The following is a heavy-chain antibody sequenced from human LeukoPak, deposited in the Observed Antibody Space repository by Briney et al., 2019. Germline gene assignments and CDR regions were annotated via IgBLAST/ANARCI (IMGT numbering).Heavy chain of an antibody. CDR1: GFTFSSYG. D-gene: IGHD4-11*01. CDR3: AKDHNSNYDY. CDR2: IRYDGSNK. Sequence: QPGGSLSLSCAASGFTFSSYGMHWVRQAPGKGLEWVAFIRYDGSNKYYADSVRGRFTISRDNSKNTLYLQMNSLRAEDTAVYYCAKDHNSNYDYWGQGTLVTVSS. V-gene: IGHV3-30*02. J-gene: IGHJ4*02.